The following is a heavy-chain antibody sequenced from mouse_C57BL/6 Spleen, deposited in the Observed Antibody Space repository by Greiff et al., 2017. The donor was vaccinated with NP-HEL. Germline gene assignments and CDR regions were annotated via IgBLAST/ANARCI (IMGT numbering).Heavy chain of an antibody. J-gene: IGHJ1*03. V-gene: IGHV5-6*01. CDR3: AREAGTWYVDV. CDR1: GFTFSSYG. Sequence: EVKLMESGGVLVKSGGSLKLSCAASGFTFSSYGMSWVRPTPDTRLEWVATIRSGGSYTYYPESVTGRFTNLRDHAKNTLYLQMSSLKSEDTAMYDWAREAGTWYVDVWGTGTTVTVSS. D-gene: IGHD3-3*01. CDR2: IRSGGSYT.